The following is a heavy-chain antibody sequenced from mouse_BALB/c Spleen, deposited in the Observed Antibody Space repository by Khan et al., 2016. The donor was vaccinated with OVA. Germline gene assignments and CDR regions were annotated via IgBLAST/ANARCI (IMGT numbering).Heavy chain of an antibody. CDR1: GYTFTTYW. CDR3: TRERIDY. Sequence: VQLQQSGAELAKPGASVKMSCKASGYTFTTYWMHWVKQRPGQGLEWIGYINPTSGYTDYNEKFKDRATLYADNSSSTAYMQLSSLTSEDSAVYYCTRERIDYWGQGTTLTVSS. CDR2: INPTSGYT. V-gene: IGHV1-7*01. J-gene: IGHJ2*01.